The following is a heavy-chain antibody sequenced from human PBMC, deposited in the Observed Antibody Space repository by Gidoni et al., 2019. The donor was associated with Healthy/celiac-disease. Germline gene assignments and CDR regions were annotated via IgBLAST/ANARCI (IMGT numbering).Heavy chain of an antibody. J-gene: IGHJ2*01. V-gene: IGHV1-18*01. CDR1: GYTFTSYG. Sequence: QVQLVQSGAEVKKPGASVKVSCKASGYTFTSYGISWVRQAPGQGLEWMGWISAYNGNTNYAQKLQGRVTMTTDTSTSTAYMELRSLRSDDTAVYYCARGRGPEYSSSWPAYWYFDLWGRGTLVTVSS. D-gene: IGHD6-13*01. CDR2: ISAYNGNT. CDR3: ARGRGPEYSSSWPAYWYFDL.